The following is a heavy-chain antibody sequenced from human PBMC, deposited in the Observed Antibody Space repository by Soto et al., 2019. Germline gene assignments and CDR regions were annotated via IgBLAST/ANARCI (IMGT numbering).Heavy chain of an antibody. V-gene: IGHV1-69*02. CDR3: ARLEVLSWGGDCGYYYGMDV. Sequence: QVQLVQSGAEVKKPGSSVKVSCKASGGTFSSYTISWVRQAPGQGLEWMGRIIPILGIANYAQKFQGRVTITADKSTSPTYRGLGSLRSEDTAVYYCARLEVLSWGGDCGYYYGMDVWGQGTTVTVSS. CDR1: GGTFSSYT. D-gene: IGHD2-21*02. CDR2: IIPILGIA. J-gene: IGHJ6*02.